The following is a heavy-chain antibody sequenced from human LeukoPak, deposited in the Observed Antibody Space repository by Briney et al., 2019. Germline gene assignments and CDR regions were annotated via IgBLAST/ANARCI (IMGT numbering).Heavy chain of an antibody. CDR1: GFTFSSYS. Sequence: GGSLRLSCAASGFTFSSYSMNCVRQAPGKGLEWVSSISSSSSYIYYADSVKGRFTISRDNAKNSLYLQMNSLRAEDTAVYYCARGYPSIFGVVITQGPFDYWGQGTLVTVSS. D-gene: IGHD3-3*01. CDR2: ISSSSSYI. V-gene: IGHV3-21*01. CDR3: ARGYPSIFGVVITQGPFDY. J-gene: IGHJ4*02.